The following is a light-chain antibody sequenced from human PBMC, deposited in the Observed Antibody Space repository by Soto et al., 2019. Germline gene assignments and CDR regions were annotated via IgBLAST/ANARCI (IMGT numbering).Light chain of an antibody. CDR1: QSVSSSY. CDR3: QQYDSSPLT. V-gene: IGKV3-20*01. Sequence: EIVLTQSPGTLSLSPGERATLSCRASQSVSSSYLAWYQQKPGQAPRLLIYGASSRATGIPDRFSGSGSGTDFTLTISRLEPEDFAVYYCQQYDSSPLTFVQGTKLEIK. CDR2: GAS. J-gene: IGKJ2*01.